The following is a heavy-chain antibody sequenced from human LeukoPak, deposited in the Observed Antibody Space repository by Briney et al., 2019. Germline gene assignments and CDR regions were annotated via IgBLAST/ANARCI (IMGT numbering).Heavy chain of an antibody. Sequence: GGSLRLSCVVSGIIFRDAWMNWVRQTPGKGLEWVGFTRSKAYGETADYAASVKGRFTISRDDSKAIAYLQMNSLKTEDTAVYHCTRDRGAYNLYDYWGQGTLVTVSS. CDR2: TRSKAYGETA. J-gene: IGHJ4*02. V-gene: IGHV3-49*04. CDR3: TRDRGAYNLYDY. CDR1: GIIFRDAW. D-gene: IGHD1-1*01.